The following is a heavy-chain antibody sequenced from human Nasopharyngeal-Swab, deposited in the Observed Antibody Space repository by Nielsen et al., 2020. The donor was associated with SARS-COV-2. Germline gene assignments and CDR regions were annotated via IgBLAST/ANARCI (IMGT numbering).Heavy chain of an antibody. CDR3: AHSEIVVVPAAKPWFDP. CDR1: GFSLSTSGVG. D-gene: IGHD2-2*01. V-gene: IGHV2-5*01. CDR2: IYWNDGK. Sequence: SGPTLVKPTQTLTLTCTFSGFSLSTSGVGVGWIRQPPGKALEWLALIYWNDGKRYSPSLKSRLTITKDTSKNQVVLTMTNMDPVDTATYYCAHSEIVVVPAAKPWFDPWGQGTLVTVSS. J-gene: IGHJ5*02.